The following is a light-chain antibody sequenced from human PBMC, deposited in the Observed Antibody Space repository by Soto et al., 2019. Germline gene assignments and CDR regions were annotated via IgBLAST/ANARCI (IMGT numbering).Light chain of an antibody. CDR3: LLYYGGAQLV. Sequence: QAVVTQEPSLTVSPGGTVTLTCASSTGAVTSGNYPSWFQQKPGQTPRTLIYTTNSRHSWTPARFSGSLLGGKAALTLSGVQPEDEAEYYCLLYYGGAQLVFGGGNKLTVL. CDR2: TTN. CDR1: TGAVTSGNY. V-gene: IGLV7-43*01. J-gene: IGLJ3*02.